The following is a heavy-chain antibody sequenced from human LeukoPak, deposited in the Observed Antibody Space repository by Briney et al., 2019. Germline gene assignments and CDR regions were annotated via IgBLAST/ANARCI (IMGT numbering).Heavy chain of an antibody. CDR3: ARERGSSGWATFDY. Sequence: PGGSLRLSCAASGFSVSSNYMGWVRQAPGRGLEWVSVLFSGGGAYYADSVKGRFTVSRDNSKNTLFLHMNSLRAEDTAIYYCARERGSSGWATFDYWGQGTLVTVSS. J-gene: IGHJ4*02. CDR1: GFSVSSNY. D-gene: IGHD6-19*01. CDR2: LFSGGGA. V-gene: IGHV3-66*01.